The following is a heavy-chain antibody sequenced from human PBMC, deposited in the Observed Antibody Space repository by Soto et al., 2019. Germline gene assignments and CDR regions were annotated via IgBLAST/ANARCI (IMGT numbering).Heavy chain of an antibody. V-gene: IGHV1-18*01. D-gene: IGHD6-13*01. CDR1: GYTFTSYG. Sequence: ASVKVSCKASGYTFTSYGISWVRQAPGQGLEWMGWISAYNGNTNYAQKLQGRVTMTTDTSTSTAYMELRSLRSDDTAVYYCALPPYNNIAAAGRDAFDIWGQGTMVTVSS. CDR2: ISAYNGNT. J-gene: IGHJ3*02. CDR3: ALPPYNNIAAAGRDAFDI.